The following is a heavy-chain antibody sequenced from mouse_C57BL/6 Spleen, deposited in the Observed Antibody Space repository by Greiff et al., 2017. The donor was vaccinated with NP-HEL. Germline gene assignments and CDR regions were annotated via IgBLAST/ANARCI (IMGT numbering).Heavy chain of an antibody. V-gene: IGHV1-64*01. CDR3: ARQEYGNAWYFDV. Sequence: QVQLQQPGAELVKPGASVKLSCKASGYTFTSYWMHWVKQRPGQGLEWIGMIHPNSGSTNYNEKFKSKATLTVDKSSSTAYMQLSSLTSEDSAVYYCARQEYGNAWYFDVWGTGTTVTVSS. CDR2: IHPNSGST. J-gene: IGHJ1*03. D-gene: IGHD2-10*02. CDR1: GYTFTSYW.